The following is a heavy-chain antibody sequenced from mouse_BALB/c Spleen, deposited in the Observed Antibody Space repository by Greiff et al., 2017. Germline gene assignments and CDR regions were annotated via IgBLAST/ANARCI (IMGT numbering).Heavy chain of an antibody. CDR2: ISSGGSYT. Sequence: EVHLVESRGDLVKPGGSLKLSCAASGFTFSSYGMSWVRQTPDKRLEWVATISSGGSYTYYPDSVKGRFTISRDNAKNTLYLQMSSLKSEDTAMYYCARKGNYGNSMDYWGQGTSVTVSS. CDR3: ARKGNYGNSMDY. J-gene: IGHJ4*01. CDR1: GFTFSSYG. D-gene: IGHD2-1*01. V-gene: IGHV5-6*01.